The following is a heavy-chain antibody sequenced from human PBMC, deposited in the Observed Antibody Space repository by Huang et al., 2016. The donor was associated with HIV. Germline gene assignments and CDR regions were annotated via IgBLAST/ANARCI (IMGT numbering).Heavy chain of an antibody. CDR3: VRDPRIQSWLNYFDY. CDR1: GFTFSSYW. D-gene: IGHD3-22*01. V-gene: IGHV3-74*01. CDR2: SNSDGSSS. Sequence: EVQLVESGGGLVQPGGSLRLSCAASGFTFSSYWMHWVRQAPGKGGVWVSRSNSDGSSSGYADSVKGRFTISRDNAKNTLYLQMNSLRAEDTAVYYCVRDPRIQSWLNYFDYWGQGTLVSVSS. J-gene: IGHJ4*02.